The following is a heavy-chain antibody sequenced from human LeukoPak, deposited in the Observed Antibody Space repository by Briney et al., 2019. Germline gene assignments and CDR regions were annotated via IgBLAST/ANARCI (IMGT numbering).Heavy chain of an antibody. V-gene: IGHV4-34*01. CDR1: GGSFSGYY. CDR2: INHRGNT. D-gene: IGHD5-18*01. J-gene: IGHJ6*03. CDR3: ARVGIYRYGYYYYYYYMDV. Sequence: SESLSLTCAVYGGSFSGYYWSWIRQPPGKGLELIREINHRGNTNYNPCLKSRVTISVDPSKDQFSLKLSSLNAADTAVYYYARVGIYRYGYYYYYYYMDVWGKGTPVTISS.